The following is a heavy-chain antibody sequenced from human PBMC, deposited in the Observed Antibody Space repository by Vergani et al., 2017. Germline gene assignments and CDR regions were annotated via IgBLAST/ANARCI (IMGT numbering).Heavy chain of an antibody. CDR2: INPNSGGT. Sequence: QVQLVQSGAEVKKPGASVKVSCKASGYTFTGYYMHWVRQAPGQGLEWMGWINPNSGGTNYAQKFQGRVTMTRDTSISPAYMELSSLRSEDTAVYYCARSMVEMGYYYMDVWGKGTTVTVSS. CDR1: GYTFTGYY. CDR3: ARSMVEMGYYYMDV. D-gene: IGHD4/OR15-4a*01. V-gene: IGHV1-2*02. J-gene: IGHJ6*03.